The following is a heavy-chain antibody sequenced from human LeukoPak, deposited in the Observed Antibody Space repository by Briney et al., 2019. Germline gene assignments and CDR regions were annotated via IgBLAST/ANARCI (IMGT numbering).Heavy chain of an antibody. J-gene: IGHJ4*02. Sequence: GGSLRLSCAAAGFTFDDYAMHWVRQAPGKGLEWVSGISWNGGSIGYADSVKGRFTISRDNAKNSLFLHMNSLRPEDTALYYCAKDRTSNYYLDYWGQGALVTVSS. D-gene: IGHD3-22*01. V-gene: IGHV3-9*01. CDR1: GFTFDDYA. CDR3: AKDRTSNYYLDY. CDR2: ISWNGGSI.